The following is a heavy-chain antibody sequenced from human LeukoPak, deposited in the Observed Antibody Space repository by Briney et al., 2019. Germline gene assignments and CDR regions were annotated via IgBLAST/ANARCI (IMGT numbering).Heavy chain of an antibody. CDR3: AKDTRALLRLGYFDC. CDR1: GFTFSNYA. CDR2: ISGTGGNT. D-gene: IGHD1-26*01. Sequence: GGSLRLSCAASGFTFSNYAMRWVRQAPGKGLEWVSAISGTGGNTYYADSVKGRFTISRDNSRHTLYLQMNSLRAEDTAVYYCAKDTRALLRLGYFDCWGQGTLVTVSS. V-gene: IGHV3-23*01. J-gene: IGHJ4*02.